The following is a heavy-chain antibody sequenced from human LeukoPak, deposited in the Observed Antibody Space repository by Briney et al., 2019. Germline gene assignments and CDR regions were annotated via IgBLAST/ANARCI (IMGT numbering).Heavy chain of an antibody. D-gene: IGHD6-6*01. CDR2: IIPILGIA. CDR1: GGTFSSYT. Sequence: ASVKVSCKASGGTFSSYTISWLRQAPGQGLEWMGRIIPILGIANYAQKFQGRVTITADKSTSTAYMELSSLRSEDTAVYYCARDGDSSIAARGGFDYWGQGTLVTVSS. V-gene: IGHV1-69*04. J-gene: IGHJ4*02. CDR3: ARDGDSSIAARGGFDY.